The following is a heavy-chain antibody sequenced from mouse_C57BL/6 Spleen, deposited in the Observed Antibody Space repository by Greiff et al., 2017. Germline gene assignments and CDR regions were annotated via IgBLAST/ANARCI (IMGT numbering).Heavy chain of an antibody. Sequence: VKLQQPGAELVKPGASVKLSCKASGYTFTSYWMQWVKQRPGQGLEWIGEIDPYDSYTNYNQKCKGKATLTVDTSSSTAYMQLSSLTSEDSAVYYCARSEITTVVSTDWFAYWGQGTLVTVSA. V-gene: IGHV1-50*01. J-gene: IGHJ3*01. CDR3: ARSEITTVVSTDWFAY. CDR2: IDPYDSYT. CDR1: GYTFTSYW. D-gene: IGHD1-1*01.